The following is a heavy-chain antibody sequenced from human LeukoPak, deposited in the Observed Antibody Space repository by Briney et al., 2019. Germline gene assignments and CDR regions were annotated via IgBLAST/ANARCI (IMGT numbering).Heavy chain of an antibody. CDR1: GFTFGSYG. V-gene: IGHV3-30*02. Sequence: GGSLRLSCAASGFTFGSYGMHWVRQAPGKGLEWVAFIRYDGSNKYYADSVKGRFTISRDNSKNTLYLQMNSPRAEDTAVYYCARDTARNYYFDSWGQGTLVTVSS. CDR2: IRYDGSNK. D-gene: IGHD5-18*01. J-gene: IGHJ4*02. CDR3: ARDTARNYYFDS.